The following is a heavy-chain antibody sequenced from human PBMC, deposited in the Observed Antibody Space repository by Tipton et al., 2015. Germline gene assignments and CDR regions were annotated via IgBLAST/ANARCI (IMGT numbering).Heavy chain of an antibody. D-gene: IGHD5-24*01. CDR1: GGSVSSPSYY. CDR2: ISYTDGA. Sequence: GSLRLSCAVSGGSVSSPSYYWSWIRQPPGKGLEWIGYISYTDGAHYNPALKSRVTISVDTSKNQFSLTLNSVAAADTAVYYCARDLEHGMDVWGQGTTVTVSS. J-gene: IGHJ6*02. V-gene: IGHV4-61*01. CDR3: ARDLEHGMDV.